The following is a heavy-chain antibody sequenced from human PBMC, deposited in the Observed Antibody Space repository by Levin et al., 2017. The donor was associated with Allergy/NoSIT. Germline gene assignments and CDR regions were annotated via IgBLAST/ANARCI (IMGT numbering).Heavy chain of an antibody. Sequence: GGSLRLSCAASGFTFSDYYMSWIRQAPGKGLEWVSYISSSGSTIYYADSVKGRFTISRDNAKNSLYLQMNSLRAEDTAVYYCARGHSTAMPLLSAFDIWGQGTMVTVSS. V-gene: IGHV3-11*01. CDR2: ISSSGSTI. D-gene: IGHD5-18*01. CDR1: GFTFSDYY. J-gene: IGHJ3*02. CDR3: ARGHSTAMPLLSAFDI.